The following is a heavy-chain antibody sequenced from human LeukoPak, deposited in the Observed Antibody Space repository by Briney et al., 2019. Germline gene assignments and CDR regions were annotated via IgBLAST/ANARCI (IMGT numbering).Heavy chain of an antibody. D-gene: IGHD1-26*01. V-gene: IGHV3-21*01. J-gene: IGHJ6*03. CDR2: ISSSSSYI. Sequence: GGSLRLSCAASGFTFSSYSMNWVRQAPGKGLEWVSSISSSSSYIYYADSVKGRFTISRDNAKNSLYLQMNSLRAEDTAVYYCARTEWELLAPYYMDVWGKGTTVTVSS. CDR3: ARTEWELLAPYYMDV. CDR1: GFTFSSYS.